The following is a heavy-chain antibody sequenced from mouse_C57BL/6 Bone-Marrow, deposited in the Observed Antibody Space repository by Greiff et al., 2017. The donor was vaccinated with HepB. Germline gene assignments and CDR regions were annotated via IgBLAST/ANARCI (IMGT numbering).Heavy chain of an antibody. V-gene: IGHV10-3*01. CDR2: IRSKSSNYAT. CDR1: GFTFNTYA. CDR3: VRGGLRQYFDY. J-gene: IGHJ2*01. D-gene: IGHD2-4*01. Sequence: DVMLVESGGGLVQPKGSLKLSCAASGFTFNTYAMHWVRQAPGKGLEWVARIRSKSSNYATYYADSVKDRLHISRDDSQSMLYLQMNNLKTEDTAMYYCVRGGLRQYFDYWGQGTTLTVSS.